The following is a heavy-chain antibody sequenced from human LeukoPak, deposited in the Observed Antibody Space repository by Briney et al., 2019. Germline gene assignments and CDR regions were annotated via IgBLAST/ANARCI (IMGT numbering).Heavy chain of an antibody. D-gene: IGHD3-22*01. J-gene: IGHJ4*02. CDR3: ARATMIVVVPNRTRDFDY. CDR1: GGSISSYY. Sequence: SKTLSLTCTVSGGSISSYYWSWIRQPAGKGLEWIGRIYTSGSTNYNPSLKSRVTISVDTSKNQFSLKLSSVTAADTAVYYCARATMIVVVPNRTRDFDYWGQGTLVTVSS. CDR2: IYTSGST. V-gene: IGHV4-4*07.